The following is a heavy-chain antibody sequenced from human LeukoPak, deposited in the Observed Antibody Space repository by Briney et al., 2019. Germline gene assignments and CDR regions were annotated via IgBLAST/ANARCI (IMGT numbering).Heavy chain of an antibody. CDR3: ARRRYYDCVWGSYHSSPGPYYFDY. V-gene: IGHV4-34*01. J-gene: IGHJ4*02. Sequence: PSETLSLTCAVYGGSFSGYYWSWIRQPPGKGLEWVGEINHSGSTNYNPSLKNRVTRSVDTSKNQLSLKPSSVTAADTAVYYCARRRYYDCVWGSYHSSPGPYYFDYWGQGTLVTVSS. D-gene: IGHD3-16*02. CDR2: INHSGST. CDR1: GGSFSGYY.